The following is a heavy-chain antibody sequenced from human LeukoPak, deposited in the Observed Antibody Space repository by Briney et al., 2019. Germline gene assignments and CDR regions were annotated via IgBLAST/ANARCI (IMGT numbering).Heavy chain of an antibody. CDR3: ARGRVSSSTWYSTYYYFFYMDF. D-gene: IGHD4-11*01. J-gene: IGHJ6*03. CDR2: ISSSGST. CDR1: GDSISSGDYY. Sequence: SQTLSLTCTVSGDSISSGDYYWSWIRQPAGKGLEWIGRISSSGSTNYNPSLKSRVTISVDTSKNQFSLKLSSVTAADTAVYFCARGRVSSSTWYSTYYYFFYMDFWGKGATVTVSS. V-gene: IGHV4-61*02.